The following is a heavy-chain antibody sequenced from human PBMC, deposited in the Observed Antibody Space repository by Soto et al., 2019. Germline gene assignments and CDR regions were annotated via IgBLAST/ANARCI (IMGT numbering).Heavy chain of an antibody. CDR2: TIPIFGTA. CDR3: ARHVPAAGYYYGMDV. Sequence: QVQLVQSGAEVKKPGSSVKVSCKASGGTFSSYAISWVRQAPGQGLEWMGGTIPIFGTADYAQKFQGRVTITADESTSTAYMELSSLRSEDTAVYYCARHVPAAGYYYGMDVWGQGTTVTVSS. V-gene: IGHV1-69*12. CDR1: GGTFSSYA. J-gene: IGHJ6*02. D-gene: IGHD2-2*01.